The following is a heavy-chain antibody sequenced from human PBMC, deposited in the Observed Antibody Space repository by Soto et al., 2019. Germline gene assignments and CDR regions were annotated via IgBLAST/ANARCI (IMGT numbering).Heavy chain of an antibody. D-gene: IGHD3-16*01. J-gene: IGHJ6*02. Sequence: QVQLVQSGDEVRKPGSSVKVSCKASGYIFVNYGIAWVRQAPGQGLEWMGWISPYSGNTNYASKVQGRLTMTTDTSTSTNTMYLGIMTSDDTAVYFCAMVDNYVTPTPQDVWGQGTTGTVSS. CDR1: GYIFVNYG. CDR2: ISPYSGNT. CDR3: AMVDNYVTPTPQDV. V-gene: IGHV1-18*01.